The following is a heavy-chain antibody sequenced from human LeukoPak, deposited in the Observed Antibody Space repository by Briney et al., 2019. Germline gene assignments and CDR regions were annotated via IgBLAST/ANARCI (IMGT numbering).Heavy chain of an antibody. J-gene: IGHJ4*02. CDR3: AKVDTSSWTHPHFDY. V-gene: IGHV3-23*01. D-gene: IGHD6-13*01. CDR1: GFTFSSYA. CDR2: FSGTGGST. Sequence: GGSLRLSCAASGFTFSSYATSWVRQAPGKGLEWVSGFSGTGGSTYYADSVKGRFTISRDNSKNTLYLQMNSLRAEDTAIYYCAKVDTSSWTHPHFDYWGQGTLVTVSS.